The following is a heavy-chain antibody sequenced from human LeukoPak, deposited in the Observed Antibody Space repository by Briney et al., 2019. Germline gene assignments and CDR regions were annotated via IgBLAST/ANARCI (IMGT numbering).Heavy chain of an antibody. V-gene: IGHV3-30*04. CDR2: ISYDGSNK. D-gene: IGHD3-10*01. CDR1: GFTFNSFA. Sequence: GGSLRLSCAASGFTFNSFAMHWVRQAPGKGLGWVAVISYDGSNKYYADSVKGRFTISRDNSKNTLYLQMNSLRAEDTAVYYCAKGLWFEDYGMDVWGQGTTVTVSS. J-gene: IGHJ6*02. CDR3: AKGLWFEDYGMDV.